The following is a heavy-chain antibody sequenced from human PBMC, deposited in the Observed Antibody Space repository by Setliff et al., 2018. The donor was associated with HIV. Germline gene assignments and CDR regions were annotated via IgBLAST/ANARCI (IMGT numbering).Heavy chain of an antibody. CDR1: GGSISSGDYY. Sequence: SETLSLTCTVSGGSISSGDYYWSWIRQPPGKGLEWIGYIYYSGSTYYNPFLKSRVTISVDTSKNQFSLKLSSVTAADTAVYYCASLNYYDSSGYYPHWGQGTLVTVSS. V-gene: IGHV4-30-4*08. D-gene: IGHD3-22*01. CDR2: IYYSGST. J-gene: IGHJ4*02. CDR3: ASLNYYDSSGYYPH.